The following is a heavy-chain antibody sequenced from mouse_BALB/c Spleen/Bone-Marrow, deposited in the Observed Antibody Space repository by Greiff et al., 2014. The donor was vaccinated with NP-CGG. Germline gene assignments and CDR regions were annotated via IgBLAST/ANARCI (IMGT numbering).Heavy chain of an antibody. Sequence: QVQLKDSGAELVKPGASVKLSCKASGYTFTSYWMEWVKQRPGQGLEWIGEINPRNGRTNYNEKFKSKATLTVDKSSSTAYMQLSSLTAEDSAVYYCAREAYYGPDYWGQGTTLTVSS. CDR2: INPRNGRT. CDR1: GYTFTSYW. J-gene: IGHJ2*01. V-gene: IGHV1S81*02. D-gene: IGHD1-2*01. CDR3: AREAYYGPDY.